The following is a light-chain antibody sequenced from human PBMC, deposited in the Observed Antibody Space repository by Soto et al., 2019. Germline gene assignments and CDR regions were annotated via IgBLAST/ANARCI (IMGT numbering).Light chain of an antibody. J-gene: IGKJ1*01. CDR3: QQYDGSPRT. Sequence: EMVMTQSPATLSVSPGERATLSCRASQSLNSNSLAWYQQKPGQAPRLLIYNAYNRASGIPDRFSGSGSGTDFTLTISRLEPEDFVVYHCQQYDGSPRTFGQGTKVDI. V-gene: IGKV3-20*01. CDR1: QSLNSNS. CDR2: NAY.